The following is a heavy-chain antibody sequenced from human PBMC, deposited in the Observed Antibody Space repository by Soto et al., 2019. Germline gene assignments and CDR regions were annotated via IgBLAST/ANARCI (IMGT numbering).Heavy chain of an antibody. CDR2: IYPGDSDT. V-gene: IGHV5-51*01. D-gene: IGHD6-13*01. Sequence: PGESLKISCKGSGYSFTSYWIGWVRQMPGKGLEWMGIIYPGDSDTRYSPSFQGQVTISADKSISTAYLQWSSLKASDTAMDYCARTSAAGKNYCGMDVWGQGTTVTVSS. CDR3: ARTSAAGKNYCGMDV. J-gene: IGHJ6*02. CDR1: GYSFTSYW.